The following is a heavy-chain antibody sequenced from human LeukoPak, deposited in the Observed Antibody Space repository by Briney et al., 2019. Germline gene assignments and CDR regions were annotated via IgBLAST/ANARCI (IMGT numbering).Heavy chain of an antibody. D-gene: IGHD1-14*01. Sequence: SETLSLTCAVSGGSISSSNWWSWVRQPPGKGLEWIGEIYHSGSTNYNPSLKSRVTISVDKSKNQFSLKLSSVIAADTAVYYCARAPHTTEYYFDYWGQGTLVTVSS. CDR1: GGSISSSNW. CDR2: IYHSGST. V-gene: IGHV4-4*02. J-gene: IGHJ4*02. CDR3: ARAPHTTEYYFDY.